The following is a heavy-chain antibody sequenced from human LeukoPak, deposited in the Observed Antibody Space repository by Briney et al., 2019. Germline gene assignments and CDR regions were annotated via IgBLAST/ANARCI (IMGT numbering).Heavy chain of an antibody. CDR2: IVVGSGNT. Sequence: SVKVSCKASGFTFTSSAMQWVRQARGQRLEWIGWIVVGSGNTNYAQKFQERVTITRDMSTSTAYMELSSLRSEDTAVYYCAAGTQGVSLPIDYWGQGTLVTVSS. J-gene: IGHJ4*02. V-gene: IGHV1-58*02. D-gene: IGHD5/OR15-5a*01. CDR1: GFTFTSSA. CDR3: AAGTQGVSLPIDY.